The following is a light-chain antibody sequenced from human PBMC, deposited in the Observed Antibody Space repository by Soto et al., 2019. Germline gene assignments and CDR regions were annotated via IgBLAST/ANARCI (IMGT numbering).Light chain of an antibody. CDR3: QQYNSYPRT. J-gene: IGKJ4*01. CDR2: TAS. Sequence: DIQMTQSPSTLSASVGDRVTITCRVSPSISSWLAWYQQKPGQAPKLLIYTASSLESGVPSRFSGSGSGTEFNFTISSLQPDDFASYYCQQYNSYPRTFGGGTKLEIK. CDR1: PSISSW. V-gene: IGKV1-5*03.